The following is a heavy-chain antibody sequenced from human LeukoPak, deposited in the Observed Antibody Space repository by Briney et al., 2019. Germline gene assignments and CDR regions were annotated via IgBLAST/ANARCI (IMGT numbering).Heavy chain of an antibody. J-gene: IGHJ4*02. Sequence: PSETLSLTCTVSGDYISSYYWSWIRQPPGKGLEWIGYMSHSGSTNYSPSLKSRVTISLDTSKNQFSLKLTSVTAADTAVYYCARGRTSFDYWGQGTLVTVSS. D-gene: IGHD4/OR15-4a*01. CDR2: MSHSGST. CDR3: ARGRTSFDY. CDR1: GDYISSYY. V-gene: IGHV4-59*01.